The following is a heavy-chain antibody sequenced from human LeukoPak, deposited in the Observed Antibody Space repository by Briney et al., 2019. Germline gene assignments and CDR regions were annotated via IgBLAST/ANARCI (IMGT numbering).Heavy chain of an antibody. V-gene: IGHV1-46*01. D-gene: IGHD3-22*01. CDR2: INPSGGST. CDR1: GYTFTSYY. Sequence: ASVKVSCKASGYTFTSYYMHWVRQAPGQGLEWMGIINPSGGSTSYAQKFQGRVTMTRDMSTSTVYMELSSLRSEDTAVYYCANSYYYDAFDIWGQGTMVTVSS. J-gene: IGHJ3*02. CDR3: ANSYYYDAFDI.